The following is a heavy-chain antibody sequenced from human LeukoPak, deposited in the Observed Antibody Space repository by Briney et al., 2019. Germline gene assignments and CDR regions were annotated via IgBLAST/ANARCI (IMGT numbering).Heavy chain of an antibody. CDR3: ARDESDFWSGYYPY. J-gene: IGHJ4*02. Sequence: GGSLRLSCAASGFTFDDYAMHWVRQAPGKGLEWVAVIWYDGSNKYYADSVKGRFTISRDNSKNTLYLQMNSLRAEDTAVYYCARDESDFWSGYYPYWGQGTLVTVSS. D-gene: IGHD3-3*01. CDR1: GFTFDDYA. CDR2: IWYDGSNK. V-gene: IGHV3-33*08.